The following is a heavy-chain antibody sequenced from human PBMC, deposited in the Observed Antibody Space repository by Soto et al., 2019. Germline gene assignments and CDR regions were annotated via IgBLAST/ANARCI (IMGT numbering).Heavy chain of an antibody. CDR3: ARRPSGRADY. J-gene: IGHJ4*02. V-gene: IGHV4-39*01. CDR1: GGSISSSSYY. Sequence: QLQLQESGPGLVKPSETLFLTCTVSGGSISSSSYYWGWIRQPPGKGLEWIGTIYYSGSTYYNPSLKSRLTLSVDTSKNQFSLKLTSVTAADTAVYYCARRPSGRADYWGQGTLVTVSS. CDR2: IYYSGST. D-gene: IGHD3-10*01.